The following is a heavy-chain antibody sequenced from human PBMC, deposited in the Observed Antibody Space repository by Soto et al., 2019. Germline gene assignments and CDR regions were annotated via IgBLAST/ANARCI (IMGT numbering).Heavy chain of an antibody. Sequence: QVQLVQSGAEVKKPGASVKVSCKASGYTFTSYGISWVRQAPGQGLEWMGWISAYNGNTNYAQKLQGRVTITTDTSTSTAYMELRSLRSDDTAVYYCARGGYDILTGYSNDAFDIWGQGTMVTVSS. D-gene: IGHD3-9*01. CDR3: ARGGYDILTGYSNDAFDI. J-gene: IGHJ3*02. CDR2: ISAYNGNT. V-gene: IGHV1-18*01. CDR1: GYTFTSYG.